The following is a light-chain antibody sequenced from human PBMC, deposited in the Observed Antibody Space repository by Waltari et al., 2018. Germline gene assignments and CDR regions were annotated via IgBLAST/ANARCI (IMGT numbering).Light chain of an antibody. CDR3: QQYGTGPVT. V-gene: IGKV3-20*01. CDR2: GAS. J-gene: IGKJ1*01. Sequence: EIVLTQSPGTLSLSPGERATLSCRASQSVSSSYLAWYQQKPGQAPRLLIYGASSRATGIPDRFSGSGSGTDFTLTISRLEPEDFAVYYCQQYGTGPVTFGQGTKVEIK. CDR1: QSVSSSY.